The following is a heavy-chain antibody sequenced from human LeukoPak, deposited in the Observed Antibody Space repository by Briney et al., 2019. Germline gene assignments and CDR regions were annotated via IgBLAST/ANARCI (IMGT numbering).Heavy chain of an antibody. V-gene: IGHV1-69*13. J-gene: IGHJ5*02. CDR2: IIPMFGTA. CDR3: ARGPFPPAATVATNNWFDP. D-gene: IGHD6-13*01. Sequence: GASVKVSCKTSGYTFTSYYVSWVRQAPGQGLEWMGGIIPMFGTANYAQKFQGRVTITADESANIAYMELSSLRSEDTAVYYCARGPFPPAATVATNNWFDPWGQGTLVTVSS. CDR1: GYTFTSYY.